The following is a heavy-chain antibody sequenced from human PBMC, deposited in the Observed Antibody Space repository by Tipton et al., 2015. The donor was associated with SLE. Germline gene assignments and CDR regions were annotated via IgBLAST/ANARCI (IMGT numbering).Heavy chain of an antibody. Sequence: TLSLTCTVSGVSISPYYWSWIRQPPGKGLEWITYIHYTRGINYNPSLKSRVTISVDTSKNQFSLKLSSVTAADTAVYFCAREGGGSFFWGQGTRVTVSS. CDR2: IHYTRGI. V-gene: IGHV4-59*12. D-gene: IGHD1-26*01. CDR1: GVSISPYY. J-gene: IGHJ4*02. CDR3: AREGGGSFF.